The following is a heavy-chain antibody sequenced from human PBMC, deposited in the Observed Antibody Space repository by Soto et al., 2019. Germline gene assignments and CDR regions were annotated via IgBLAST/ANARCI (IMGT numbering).Heavy chain of an antibody. D-gene: IGHD2-15*01. CDR3: AKGPKGYCSGGSCFWFDP. Sequence: EVQLLESGGGLVQPGGSLRLSCAASGFTFSSYAMSWVRQAPGKGLEWVSGISGSGGSTYYADSEKGRITVSRDNPKNTLYLQMNSLRAEDTAVYYCAKGPKGYCSGGSCFWFDPWGQGTLVTVSS. J-gene: IGHJ5*02. CDR2: ISGSGGST. CDR1: GFTFSSYA. V-gene: IGHV3-23*01.